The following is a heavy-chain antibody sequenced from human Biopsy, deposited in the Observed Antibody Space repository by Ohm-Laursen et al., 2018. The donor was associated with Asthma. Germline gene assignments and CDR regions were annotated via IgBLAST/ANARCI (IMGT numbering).Heavy chain of an antibody. V-gene: IGHV3-30*18. J-gene: IGHJ4*02. CDR2: ISFDGSNK. Sequence: SLRLSCSACGFTFSNYGMHWVRQAPGKGLDWVAVISFDGSNKNYTDSVKGRFTISRDNSRNTLHLQMNSLRAEDTAVYYCAKDVFPGWELRRGPDYWGQGTLVTVSS. D-gene: IGHD1-26*01. CDR3: AKDVFPGWELRRGPDY. CDR1: GFTFSNYG.